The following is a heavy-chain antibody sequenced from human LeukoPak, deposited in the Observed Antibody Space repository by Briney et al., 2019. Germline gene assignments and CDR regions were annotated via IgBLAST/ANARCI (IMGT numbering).Heavy chain of an antibody. V-gene: IGHV1-46*01. CDR3: ARDKGYNWNYPYFDY. J-gene: IGHJ4*02. CDR1: GYTFTSYY. CDR2: INPSGGST. D-gene: IGHD1-7*01. Sequence: ASVKVSCKASGYTFTSYYMHWVRQAPGQGLEWMGIINPSGGSTSYAQKFQGRVTITADESTSTAYMELSSLRSEDTAVYYCARDKGYNWNYPYFDYWGQGTLVTVSS.